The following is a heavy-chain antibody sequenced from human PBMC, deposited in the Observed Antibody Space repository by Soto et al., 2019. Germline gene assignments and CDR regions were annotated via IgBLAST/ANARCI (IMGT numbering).Heavy chain of an antibody. CDR1: GFTFSSYS. CDR3: ARDSSFDASSAYLDY. D-gene: IGHD3-22*01. Sequence: PGGSLRLSCAASGFTFSSYSMNWVRQAPGKGLEWVSYISSSSSTIYYADSVKGRFTISRDNAKNSLYLQMNSLRAEDTAVYYCARDSSFDASSAYLDYWGQGTLVTVSS. CDR2: ISSSSSTI. V-gene: IGHV3-48*01. J-gene: IGHJ4*02.